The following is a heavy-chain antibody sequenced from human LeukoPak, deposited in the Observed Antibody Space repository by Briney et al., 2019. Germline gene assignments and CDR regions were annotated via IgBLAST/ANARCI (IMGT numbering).Heavy chain of an antibody. D-gene: IGHD2-15*01. CDR1: GGSISSYY. Sequence: PSETLSLTCTVSGGSISSYYWSWLRQPPGKGLEWIGYIYYSGSTNYNPSLKSRVTISVDTSKNQFSLKLSSVTAADTAVYYCASAVTDCSGGSCYYQDANWYFDLWGRGTLVTVSS. CDR2: IYYSGST. V-gene: IGHV4-59*01. J-gene: IGHJ2*01. CDR3: ASAVTDCSGGSCYYQDANWYFDL.